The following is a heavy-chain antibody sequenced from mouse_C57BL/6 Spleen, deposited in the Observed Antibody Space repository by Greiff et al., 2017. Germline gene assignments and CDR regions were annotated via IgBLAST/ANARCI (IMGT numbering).Heavy chain of an antibody. J-gene: IGHJ4*01. V-gene: IGHV5-9*01. CDR3: ARHGWLLRAMDY. D-gene: IGHD2-3*01. CDR1: GFTFSSYT. CDR2: ISGGGGNT. Sequence: EVKVVESGGGLVKPGGSLKLSCAASGFTFSSYTMSWVRQTPEKRLEWVATISGGGGNTYYPDSVTGRFTISRDNAKNTLYLQMSSLRSEDTALYYCARHGWLLRAMDYWGQGTSVTVSS.